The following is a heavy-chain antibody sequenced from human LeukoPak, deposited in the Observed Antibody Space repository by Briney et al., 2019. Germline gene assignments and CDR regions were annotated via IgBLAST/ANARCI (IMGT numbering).Heavy chain of an antibody. Sequence: PGGSLRLSCSASEFTFSTYWMSWVRQAPGKGLELVANIKQDGSEKYYVDSVKGRFTISRDNAKTSLYLQVNSLRAEDTVVYYCARNQRRLDYWGQGTLVTVSS. J-gene: IGHJ4*02. CDR2: IKQDGSEK. CDR1: EFTFSTYW. D-gene: IGHD1-14*01. V-gene: IGHV3-7*03. CDR3: ARNQRRLDY.